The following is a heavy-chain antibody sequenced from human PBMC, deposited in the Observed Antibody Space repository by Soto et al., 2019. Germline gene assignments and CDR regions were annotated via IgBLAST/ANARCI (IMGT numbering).Heavy chain of an antibody. CDR1: GDSVSSPYY. CDR2: VFHTGTT. Sequence: QVQLQESGPGLAKPSGTLSLTCAVSGDSVSSPYYWCWVRQPPGKGLEWIGEVFHTGTTSYNPSLRSRATISMDKSINQFSLDLSSVPAADTAVYYCARSAGWYAIHAWGPGTLVIVSS. J-gene: IGHJ5*02. CDR3: ARSAGWYAIHA. V-gene: IGHV4-4*02. D-gene: IGHD6-19*01.